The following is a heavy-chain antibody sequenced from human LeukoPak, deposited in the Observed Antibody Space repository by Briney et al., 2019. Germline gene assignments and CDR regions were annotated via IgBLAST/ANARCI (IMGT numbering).Heavy chain of an antibody. D-gene: IGHD2-15*01. V-gene: IGHV3-48*01. J-gene: IGHJ4*02. CDR1: GFTFSNYN. Sequence: GGSLRLSCAASGFTFSNYNMNWVRQAPGKGLEWVSYISRSSSTIKYADSVKGRFTISRDNAKNSLYLQMNSLRAEGTAVYYCARDASRYCSGGNCYSGLLGYFDYWGQGTLVTVSS. CDR2: ISRSSSTI. CDR3: ARDASRYCSGGNCYSGLLGYFDY.